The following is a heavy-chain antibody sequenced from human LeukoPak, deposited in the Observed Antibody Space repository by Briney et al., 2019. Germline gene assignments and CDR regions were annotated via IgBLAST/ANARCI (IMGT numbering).Heavy chain of an antibody. CDR2: ITEGGDVT. D-gene: IGHD4/OR15-4a*01. CDR1: GFTFSDYA. V-gene: IGHV3-23*01. Sequence: GGSLRLSCAASGFTFSDYAVSWVRQAPGKGPEWVSAITEGGDVTSYADSVKGGFTISRDNSKNTLYLQMDSLRVDDTALYYCAKVCWVGYWGQGTGVTVSS. CDR3: AKVCWVGY. J-gene: IGHJ4*02.